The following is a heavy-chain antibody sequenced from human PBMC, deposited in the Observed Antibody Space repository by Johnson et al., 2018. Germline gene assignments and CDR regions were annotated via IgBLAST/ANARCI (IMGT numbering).Heavy chain of an antibody. CDR1: GGSISSHY. V-gene: IGHV4-59*11. CDR3: ARGGGADYYYGMDV. Sequence: QVQLQESGPGLVKPSETLSLTCTVSGGSISSHYWRWIRQPPGKGLEWIGYIYYSGSTNYNPSLKSRVTISVDTSKNQFSLKLSSVTAADTAVYYCARGGGADYYYGMDVWGQGTTVTVSS. D-gene: IGHD1-26*01. J-gene: IGHJ6*02. CDR2: IYYSGST.